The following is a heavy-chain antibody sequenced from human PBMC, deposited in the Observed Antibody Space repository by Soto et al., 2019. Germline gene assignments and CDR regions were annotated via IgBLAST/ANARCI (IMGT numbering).Heavy chain of an antibody. D-gene: IGHD1-26*01. Sequence: EVQLLESGGGFLQPGGSLRLSCAASGFTFSNETMSWVRQAPGRGLEWVSSLDGSGSHTFHADTVKGRFTISRDNSKNTVYLQMNSLRAEDTAVYYCVKARYSSNRCYFDYWGQGTVVSVSS. J-gene: IGHJ4*02. CDR1: GFTFSNET. CDR2: LDGSGSHT. V-gene: IGHV3-23*01. CDR3: VKARYSSNRCYFDY.